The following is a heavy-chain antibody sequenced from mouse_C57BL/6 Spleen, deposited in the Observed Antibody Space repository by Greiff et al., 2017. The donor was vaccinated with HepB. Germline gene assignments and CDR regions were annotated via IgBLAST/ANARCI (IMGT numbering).Heavy chain of an antibody. CDR3: ASSDGYYLYYFDD. Sequence: QVQLQQSGPELVKPGASVKISCKASGYAFSSSWMNWVKQRPGKGLEWIGRIYPGDGDTNYNGKFKGKATLTADKSSSTAYMQLSSLTSEDSAVYFCASSDGYYLYYFDDWGQGTTLTVSS. CDR2: IYPGDGDT. CDR1: GYAFSSSW. V-gene: IGHV1-82*01. D-gene: IGHD2-3*01. J-gene: IGHJ2*01.